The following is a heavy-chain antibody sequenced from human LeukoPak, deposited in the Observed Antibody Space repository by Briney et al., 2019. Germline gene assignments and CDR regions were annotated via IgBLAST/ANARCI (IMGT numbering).Heavy chain of an antibody. CDR2: IIPIFGTA. J-gene: IGHJ4*02. CDR1: GGTFSSYA. CDR3: AGRVGATKGYYFDY. D-gene: IGHD1-26*01. V-gene: IGHV1-69*05. Sequence: ASVKVSCKASGGTFSSYAISWVRQAPGQGLEWMGRIIPIFGTANYAQKFQGRVTITTDESTSTAYMELSSLRSEDTAVYYCAGRVGATKGYYFDYWGQGTLVTVSS.